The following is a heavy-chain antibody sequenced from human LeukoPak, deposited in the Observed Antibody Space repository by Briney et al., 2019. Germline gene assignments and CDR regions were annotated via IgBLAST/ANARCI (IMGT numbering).Heavy chain of an antibody. V-gene: IGHV4-30-2*01. CDR3: ARTRDFWSGYFDY. CDR1: GVSITSDTYC. D-gene: IGHD3-3*01. Sequence: SQTLSLTCAVSGVSITSDTYCWSWIRQPPGKGLEWIGYILHSGSTYYNPSLKSRVTISIDTSKSQFSLKLSSVTAADTAVYYCARTRDFWSGYFDYWGPGTLVTVSS. J-gene: IGHJ4*02. CDR2: ILHSGST.